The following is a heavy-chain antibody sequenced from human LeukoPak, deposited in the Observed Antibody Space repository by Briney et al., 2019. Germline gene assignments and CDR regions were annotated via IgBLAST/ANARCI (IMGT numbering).Heavy chain of an antibody. J-gene: IGHJ4*02. CDR3: AELTSMVEQY. Sequence: GGSLTLSCRASGFTVSSNYMTWVRQAPGKGLVWVSRINSDGSSTRYADSVKGRFTISRDNAKNTLYLQMNSLRAEDTAVYYCAELTSMVEQYWGQGTLVTVSS. D-gene: IGHD3-10*01. CDR1: GFTVSSNY. CDR2: INSDGSST. V-gene: IGHV3-74*01.